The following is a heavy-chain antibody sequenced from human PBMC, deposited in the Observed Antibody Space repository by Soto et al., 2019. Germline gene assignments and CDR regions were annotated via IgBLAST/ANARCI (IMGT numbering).Heavy chain of an antibody. CDR1: GYTFTSYG. V-gene: IGHV1-18*01. CDR3: ARDAQGVFLHY. J-gene: IGHJ4*02. D-gene: IGHD3-16*01. Sequence: QVQLVQSGAEVKKPGASVKVSCKASGYTFTSYGISWVRQAPGQGLEWMGWISAYNGNTNYAQKLQGRVIMTRDTRTSTVYMELRSLRSDATAVYYCARDAQGVFLHYWGQGTLVTVSS. CDR2: ISAYNGNT.